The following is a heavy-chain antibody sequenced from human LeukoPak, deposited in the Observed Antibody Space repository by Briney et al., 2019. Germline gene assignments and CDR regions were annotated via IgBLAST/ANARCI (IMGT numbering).Heavy chain of an antibody. CDR3: AREVDYYDSSGYLGGHFDY. D-gene: IGHD3-22*01. J-gene: IGHJ4*02. V-gene: IGHV3-21*01. Sequence: PGGSLRLSCAASGFTFSSYSMNWVRQAPGKGLEWVSSISSSSSYIYYADSVKGRFTISRDNAKNSLYLQMNSLRAEDTAVYYCAREVDYYDSSGYLGGHFDYWGQGTLVTVSS. CDR1: GFTFSSYS. CDR2: ISSSSSYI.